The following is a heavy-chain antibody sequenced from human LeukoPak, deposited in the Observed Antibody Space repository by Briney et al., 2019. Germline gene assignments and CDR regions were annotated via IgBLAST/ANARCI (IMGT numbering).Heavy chain of an antibody. CDR1: KFTLRFYE. V-gene: IGHV3-48*03. CDR3: ALLAVASDFDY. J-gene: IGHJ4*02. CDR2: IGSSGTNR. D-gene: IGHD6-19*01. Sequence: GASLRLSSAVYKFTLRFYEMNWVRQAPGKGLEWVSNIGSSGTNRYYADSVKGRFSISRDNAKSSLYLQMNSLRVEDTAVYYCALLAVASDFDYWGQGALVTVSS.